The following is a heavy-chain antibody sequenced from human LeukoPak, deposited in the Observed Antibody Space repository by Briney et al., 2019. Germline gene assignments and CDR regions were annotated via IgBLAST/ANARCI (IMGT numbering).Heavy chain of an antibody. CDR2: IIPILGIA. D-gene: IGHD3-22*01. V-gene: IGHV1-69*04. Sequence: ASVKVSCKASGGTFSSYAISWVRQAPGQGLEWRGRIIPILGIANYAQKFQGRVTITADKSTSTAYMELSILRSEDTAVYYCARDPGYYDSSGYYHYYFDYWGQGTLVTVSS. CDR3: ARDPGYYDSSGYYHYYFDY. CDR1: GGTFSSYA. J-gene: IGHJ4*02.